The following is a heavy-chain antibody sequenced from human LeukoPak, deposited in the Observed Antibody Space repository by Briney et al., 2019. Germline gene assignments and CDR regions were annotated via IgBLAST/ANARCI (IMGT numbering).Heavy chain of an antibody. CDR3: AILLDYDSSGYPGY. J-gene: IGHJ4*02. CDR1: GFTFSSYG. D-gene: IGHD3-22*01. CDR2: IRYDGSNK. Sequence: GGSLRLSCAAPGFTFSSYGMHWVRQAPGKGLEWVAFIRYDGSNKYYADSVKGRFTISRDNSKNTLYLQMNSLRAEDTAVYYCAILLDYDSSGYPGYWGQGTLVTVSS. V-gene: IGHV3-30*02.